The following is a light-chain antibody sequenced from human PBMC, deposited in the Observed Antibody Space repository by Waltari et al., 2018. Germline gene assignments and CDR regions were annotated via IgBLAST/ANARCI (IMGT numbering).Light chain of an antibody. CDR3: QHYDRSLEGLFT. CDR1: QSVSSSY. J-gene: IGKJ3*01. CDR2: GAT. V-gene: IGKV3-20*01. Sequence: EIVLTQSPGTLSLSPGERATLSCRASQSVSSSYLAWYQQKPGQAPRLLIYGATYRATGIPDRFSGSGSGTDFTLTISRLEPEDFAVYYCQHYDRSLEGLFTFGPGTKVDIK.